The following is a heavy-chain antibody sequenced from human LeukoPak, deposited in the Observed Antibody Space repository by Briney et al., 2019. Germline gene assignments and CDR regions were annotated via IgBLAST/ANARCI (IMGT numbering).Heavy chain of an antibody. Sequence: GGSLRLSCVASGFTGSSNYMGWVRQAPGKGLGWVWMISSGGNTYYADSVQDRFTISRNNSKSTLYLQMKSLRAEDTAVYYCGSRDKCYYYGLDVWGQGTTVTVSS. D-gene: IGHD5-24*01. J-gene: IGHJ6*02. CDR1: GFTGSSNY. V-gene: IGHV3-66*01. CDR3: GSRDKCYYYGLDV. CDR2: ISSGGNT.